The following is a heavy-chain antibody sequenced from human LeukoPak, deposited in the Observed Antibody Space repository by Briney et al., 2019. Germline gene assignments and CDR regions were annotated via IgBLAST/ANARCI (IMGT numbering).Heavy chain of an antibody. Sequence: ASVKVSCKASGYXFTTYGFSWVRQAPGQGLEWMGWISSSNGNTNYAQNFLGRVTMTTDTSTSTAYMELRSLISDDTAVYYCVRDERYEVAYWGQGTLVTVSS. CDR2: ISSSNGNT. V-gene: IGHV1-18*01. J-gene: IGHJ4*02. CDR1: GYXFTTYG. D-gene: IGHD5-12*01. CDR3: VRDERYEVAY.